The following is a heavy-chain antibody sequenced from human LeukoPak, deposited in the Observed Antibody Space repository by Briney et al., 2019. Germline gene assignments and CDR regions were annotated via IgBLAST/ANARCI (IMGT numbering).Heavy chain of an antibody. D-gene: IGHD3-22*01. CDR2: INHSGSA. CDR3: ARARGDYYDSSGYYSAFDY. V-gene: IGHV4-34*01. Sequence: PSETLSLTCAVYGGPFSGYYWSWIRQPPGKGLEWIGEINHSGSANYNPSLKSRVTISVDMSKNKFSLKLSSVTAADTAVYYCARARGDYYDSSGYYSAFDYWGQGTLVTVSS. CDR1: GGPFSGYY. J-gene: IGHJ4*02.